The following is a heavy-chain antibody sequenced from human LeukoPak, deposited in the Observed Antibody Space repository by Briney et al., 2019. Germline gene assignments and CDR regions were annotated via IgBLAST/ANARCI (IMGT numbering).Heavy chain of an antibody. Sequence: GGSLRLSCTASGFTFSSYVMRWVRLAPGKGLEWVSTITGSGDGTYYADSVKGRFTISRDNSKNILYLQMNSLRAEDTASYYCAKGGHITMVFHYFGYWGQGTLVTVSS. CDR1: GFTFSSYV. D-gene: IGHD3-10*01. CDR3: AKGGHITMVFHYFGY. V-gene: IGHV3-23*01. J-gene: IGHJ4*02. CDR2: ITGSGDGT.